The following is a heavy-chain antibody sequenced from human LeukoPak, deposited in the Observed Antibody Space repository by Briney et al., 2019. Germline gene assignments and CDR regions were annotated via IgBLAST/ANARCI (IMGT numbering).Heavy chain of an antibody. CDR2: INPHSGGT. Sequence: GASVKVSCKASGYTFTAYYMYWVRQAPGQGLEWMGVINPHSGGTVYAQKFQARVTMTRNTSISTANMELRGRRSDDTAVYYCARRYDFWSGYPTAFDYWGQGTLVTVSS. CDR3: ARRYDFWSGYPTAFDY. J-gene: IGHJ4*02. CDR1: GYTFTAYY. D-gene: IGHD3/OR15-3a*01. V-gene: IGHV1-2*02.